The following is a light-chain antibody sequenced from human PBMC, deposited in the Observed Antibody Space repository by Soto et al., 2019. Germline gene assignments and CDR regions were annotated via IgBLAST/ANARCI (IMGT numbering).Light chain of an antibody. V-gene: IGKV3-20*01. J-gene: IGKJ1*01. CDR2: GAS. CDR3: QQYGRTSWT. Sequence: DILLTQSPGTLSLSPGEGATLSCRASQSVSTNFFAWYQQKPGQAPRLLIYGASTRATGIPDRFSGSGSGTDFTLTISRLEPEDFAVYYCQQYGRTSWTFGQGTKVDIK. CDR1: QSVSTNF.